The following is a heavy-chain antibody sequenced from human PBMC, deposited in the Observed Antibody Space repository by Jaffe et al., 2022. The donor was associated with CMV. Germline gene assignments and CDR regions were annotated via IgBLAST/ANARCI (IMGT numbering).Heavy chain of an antibody. J-gene: IGHJ6*02. D-gene: IGHD5-12*01. V-gene: IGHV1-69*01. Sequence: QVQLVQSGAEVKKPGSSVKVSCKASGGTFSSYAISWVRQAPGQGLEWMGGIIPIFGTANYAQKFQGRVTITADESTSTAYMELSSLRSEDTAVYYCAREPREMATIDFISRGMDVWGQGTTVTVSS. CDR2: IIPIFGTA. CDR1: GGTFSSYA. CDR3: AREPREMATIDFISRGMDV.